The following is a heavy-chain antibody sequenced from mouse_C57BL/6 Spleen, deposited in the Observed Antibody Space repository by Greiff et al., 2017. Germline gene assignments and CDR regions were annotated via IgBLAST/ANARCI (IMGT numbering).Heavy chain of an antibody. V-gene: IGHV14-4*01. J-gene: IGHJ1*03. CDR2: IDPENGDT. CDR3: TTSTTVVRYFDV. Sequence: EVQGVESGAELVRPGASVKLSCTASGFNIKDDYMHWVKQRPEQGLEWIGWIDPENGDTEYASKFQGKATITADTSSNTAYLQLSSLTSEDTAVYYCTTSTTVVRYFDVWGTGTTVTVSS. CDR1: GFNIKDDY. D-gene: IGHD1-1*01.